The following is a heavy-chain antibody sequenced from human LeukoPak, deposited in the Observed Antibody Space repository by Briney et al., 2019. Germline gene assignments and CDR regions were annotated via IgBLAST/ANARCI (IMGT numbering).Heavy chain of an antibody. D-gene: IGHD6-6*01. Sequence: GSLRLSCAASEFTFSSYDMHWVRQATGKGLEWVSAIGTAGDTYYPGSVKGRFTISRENAKNSLYLQMNSLRDEDTAVYYCARGPFSSSADPYFDYWGQGTLDTVSS. CDR2: IGTAGDT. J-gene: IGHJ4*02. V-gene: IGHV3-13*01. CDR1: EFTFSSYD. CDR3: ARGPFSSSADPYFDY.